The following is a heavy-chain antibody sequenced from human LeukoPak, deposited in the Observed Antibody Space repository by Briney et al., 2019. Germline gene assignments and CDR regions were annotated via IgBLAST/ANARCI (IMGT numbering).Heavy chain of an antibody. CDR3: ARGTYLEWLTYYFDY. CDR2: ISSSSSYI. Sequence: PGGSLRLSRAASGFTFSSYSMNWVRQAPGTGLEWVSSISSSSSYIYYADSVKGRFTISRDNAKNSLYLQMNSLRAEDTAVYYCARGTYLEWLTYYFDYWGQGTLVTVSS. V-gene: IGHV3-21*01. J-gene: IGHJ4*02. CDR1: GFTFSSYS. D-gene: IGHD3-3*02.